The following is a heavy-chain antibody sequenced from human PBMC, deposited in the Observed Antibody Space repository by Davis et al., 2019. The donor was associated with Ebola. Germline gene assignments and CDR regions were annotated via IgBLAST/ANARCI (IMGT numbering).Heavy chain of an antibody. J-gene: IGHJ5*02. D-gene: IGHD5-18*01. CDR1: GFTFSSYA. Sequence: PGGSLRLSCAASGFTFSSYAMHWVRQAPGKGLEWVAVISYDGSNKYYADSVKGRFTISRDNSKNTLYLQMNSLRAEDTAVYYCASPPLVDTAMGAGSWGQGALVTVSS. CDR3: ASPPLVDTAMGAGS. V-gene: IGHV3-30-3*01. CDR2: ISYDGSNK.